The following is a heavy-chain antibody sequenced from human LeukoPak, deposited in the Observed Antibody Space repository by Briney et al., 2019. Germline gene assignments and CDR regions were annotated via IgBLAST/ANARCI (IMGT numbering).Heavy chain of an antibody. Sequence: GGSLRHSCAASGFTFSSYGRHWVRQAPGKGLEWVAVISYDGSNKYYADSVKGRFTISRDNSKNTLYLQMNSLRAEDTAVYYCAKGRLNFDYWGQGTLVTVSS. D-gene: IGHD3-22*01. V-gene: IGHV3-30*18. CDR3: AKGRLNFDY. J-gene: IGHJ4*02. CDR2: ISYDGSNK. CDR1: GFTFSSYG.